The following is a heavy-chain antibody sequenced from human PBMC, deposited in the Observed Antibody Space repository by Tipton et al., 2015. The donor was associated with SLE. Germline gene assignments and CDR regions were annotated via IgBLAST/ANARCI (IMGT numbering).Heavy chain of an antibody. CDR3: ARVGVDGSYPSYFDY. Sequence: TLSLTCTVSGGSISSSSYYWGWIRQPPGKGLEWIGSIYHSGSTYYNPSLKSRVTISVDTSKNQFSLKLSSVTAADTAVYYCARVGVDGSYPSYFDYWGQGTLVTVSS. D-gene: IGHD1-26*01. J-gene: IGHJ4*02. CDR2: IYHSGST. CDR1: GGSISSSSYY. V-gene: IGHV4-39*07.